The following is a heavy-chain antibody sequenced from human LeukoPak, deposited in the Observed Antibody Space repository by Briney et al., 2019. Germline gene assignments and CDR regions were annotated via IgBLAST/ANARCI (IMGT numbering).Heavy chain of an antibody. J-gene: IGHJ3*02. D-gene: IGHD6-19*01. V-gene: IGHV3-74*01. CDR3: TRSSGRSPFDM. CDR1: GFTFSSDW. CDR2: VNSDGGST. Sequence: GGSLRLSCAASGFTFSSDWMHWVRQGPGKGLVWVSRVNSDGGSTNYADSVKGRFTISRDNAKNTLYLQMNSLRADDTAVYYCTRSSGRSPFDMWGQGTMVTVSS.